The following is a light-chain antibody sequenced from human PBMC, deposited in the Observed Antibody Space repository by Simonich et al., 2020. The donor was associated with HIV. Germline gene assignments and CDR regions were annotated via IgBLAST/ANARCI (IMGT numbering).Light chain of an antibody. J-gene: IGLJ3*02. CDR1: KLGDKY. CDR3: QAWDTSTGV. Sequence: SYELTQPPSVSVSPGQTASITCSGDKLGDKYACWYQQKTGQSPVMVIYQDGKRPSGIPERFSGSNSGNTATLTISGTQAMDEADYYCQAWDTSTGVFGGGTKLTVL. CDR2: QDG. V-gene: IGLV3-1*01.